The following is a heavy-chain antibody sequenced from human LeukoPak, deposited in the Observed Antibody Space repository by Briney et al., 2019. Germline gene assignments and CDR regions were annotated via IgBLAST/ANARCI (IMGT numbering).Heavy chain of an antibody. V-gene: IGHV3-21*01. CDR3: AKDISNYDSDY. Sequence: GGSLRLSFAASGFTFSSYSMNWVGQAPGKGLEWVSSISSSSSYIYYADSVKGRFTISRDNAKNSLYLQMNSLRAEDTAVYYCAKDISNYDSDYWGQGTLVTVSS. CDR2: ISSSSSYI. J-gene: IGHJ4*02. CDR1: GFTFSSYS. D-gene: IGHD4-11*01.